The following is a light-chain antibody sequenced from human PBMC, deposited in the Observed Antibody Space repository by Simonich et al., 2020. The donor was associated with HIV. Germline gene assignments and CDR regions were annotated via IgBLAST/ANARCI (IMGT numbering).Light chain of an antibody. V-gene: IGKV2-28*01. J-gene: IGKJ2*01. CDR2: LGS. Sequence: DIVMTQSPLSLPVPPGEPASISCSSIKSLLHINGYKYLDWYLQKPGQSPQLLIYLGSNRASWVPDRFSGSGSGTDFTLKISRVEAEDVGVYYCMQALQTPYTFGQGTKLEIK. CDR1: KSLLHINGYKY. CDR3: MQALQTPYT.